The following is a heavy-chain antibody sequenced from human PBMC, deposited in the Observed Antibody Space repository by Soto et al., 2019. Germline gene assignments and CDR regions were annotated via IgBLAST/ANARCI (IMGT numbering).Heavy chain of an antibody. D-gene: IGHD6-25*01. CDR3: VREDWQRFDH. CDR2: ISGGASDK. J-gene: IGHJ4*02. V-gene: IGHV3-7*01. CDR1: GFMFSAYW. Sequence: EVQLVESGGGLVQPGGSLRLSCEASGFMFSAYWMSWVRQDPRKGLEWVATISGGASDKFYVDYVKGRVTISRDDAKNSLYLQMNSLRDEDTAVYYCVREDWQRFDHWGQGTLVTVSS.